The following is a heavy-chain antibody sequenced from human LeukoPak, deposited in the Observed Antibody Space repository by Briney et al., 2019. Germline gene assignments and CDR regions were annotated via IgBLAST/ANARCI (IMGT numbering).Heavy chain of an antibody. V-gene: IGHV4-59*01. CDR1: GGSISSYY. CDR2: IYYSGST. D-gene: IGHD4-23*01. CDR3: ARLVTTVVGGGVLDY. Sequence: SETLSLTCTVSGGSISSYYWSWIRQPPGKGLEWIGYIYYSGSTNYNPSLKSRVTISVDTSKNQFSLKLSSVTAADTAVYYCARLVTTVVGGGVLDYWGQGTLVTVSS. J-gene: IGHJ4*02.